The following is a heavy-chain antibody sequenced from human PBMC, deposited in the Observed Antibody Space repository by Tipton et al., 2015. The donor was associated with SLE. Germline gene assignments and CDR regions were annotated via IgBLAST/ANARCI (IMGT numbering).Heavy chain of an antibody. CDR1: GYTFTSYG. D-gene: IGHD2-15*01. CDR2: INPNSGGT. J-gene: IGHJ3*02. CDR3: ARVGSPGSDAFDI. V-gene: IGHV1-2*02. Sequence: QLVQSGAEVKKPGASVKVSCKASGYTFTSYGISWVRQAPGQGLEWMGWINPNSGGTNYAQKFQGRVTMTRDTSISTAYMELSRLRSDDTAVYYCARVGSPGSDAFDIWGQGTMVTVSS.